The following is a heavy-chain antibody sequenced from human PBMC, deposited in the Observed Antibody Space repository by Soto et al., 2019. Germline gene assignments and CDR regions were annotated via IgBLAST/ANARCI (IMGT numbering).Heavy chain of an antibody. V-gene: IGHV3-30-3*01. J-gene: IGHJ4*02. D-gene: IGHD4-17*01. CDR2: ISYDGSNK. Sequence: QVQLVESGGGVVQPGRSLRLSCAASGFTFSSYAMHWVRQAPGKGLEWVAVISYDGSNKYYADSVKGRFTISRDNSKNTLYLQMNSLRAEDTAVYYCARPASDDYGDYGDYFDYWGQGTLVTVSS. CDR3: ARPASDDYGDYGDYFDY. CDR1: GFTFSSYA.